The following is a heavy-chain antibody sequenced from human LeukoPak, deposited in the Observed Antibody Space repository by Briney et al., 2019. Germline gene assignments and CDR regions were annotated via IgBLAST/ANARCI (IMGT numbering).Heavy chain of an antibody. Sequence: PSVKVSCKASGYTFTGYYMHWVRQAPGQGLEWMGWINPNSGGTNYAQKFQGRVTMTRDTSISTAYMELSRLRSDDTAVYYCASPSLAVAGTGGDYWGQGTLVTVSS. CDR2: INPNSGGT. D-gene: IGHD6-19*01. V-gene: IGHV1-2*02. J-gene: IGHJ4*02. CDR3: ASPSLAVAGTGGDY. CDR1: GYTFTGYY.